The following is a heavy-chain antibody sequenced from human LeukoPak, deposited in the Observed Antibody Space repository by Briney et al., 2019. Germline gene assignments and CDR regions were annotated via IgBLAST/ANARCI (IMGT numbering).Heavy chain of an antibody. CDR2: IYYSVST. CDR3: ARGEMATIVY. J-gene: IGHJ4*02. Sequence: KPSETLSLTCTVSGGSISNYYWSWIRQPPGKGLEWIGYIYYSVSTNYNPSLKSRVTISVDTSRNQFSLKLNSVTAADTAVYYCARGEMATIVYWGQGTLVTVSS. D-gene: IGHD5-24*01. V-gene: IGHV4-59*01. CDR1: GGSISNYY.